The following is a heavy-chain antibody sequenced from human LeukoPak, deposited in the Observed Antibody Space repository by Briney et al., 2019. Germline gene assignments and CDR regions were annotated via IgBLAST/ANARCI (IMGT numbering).Heavy chain of an antibody. CDR3: AKVSPINPSGYLDY. V-gene: IGHV3-30*02. J-gene: IGHJ4*02. Sequence: GGSLRLSCAASGFTFSSYGMHWVRQAPGKGLDWVAFIRYDGSIKDYADSVKGRFTISRDNSKNTLYLHMNSLRAEDTAIYYCAKVSPINPSGYLDYWGQGTLVTVSS. D-gene: IGHD3-3*01. CDR1: GFTFSSYG. CDR2: IRYDGSIK.